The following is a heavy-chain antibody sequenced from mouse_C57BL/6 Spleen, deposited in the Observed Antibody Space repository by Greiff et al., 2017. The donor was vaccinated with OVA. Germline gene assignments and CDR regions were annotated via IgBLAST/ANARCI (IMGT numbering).Heavy chain of an antibody. CDR1: GFTFTDYY. Sequence: EVKVVESGGGLVQPGASLRLSCAASGFTFTDYYMSWVRQPPGKAPEWLALIRNKANGYTTEYTASVKGRFTISRENSQNILYLQMNTLRAEDSATYYCVKEIYYDYDKGFAYWGQGTLVTVSA. CDR2: IRNKANGYTT. J-gene: IGHJ3*01. V-gene: IGHV7-4*01. D-gene: IGHD2-4*01. CDR3: VKEIYYDYDKGFAY.